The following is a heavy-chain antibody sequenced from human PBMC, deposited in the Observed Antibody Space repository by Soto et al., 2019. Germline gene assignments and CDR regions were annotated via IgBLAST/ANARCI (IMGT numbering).Heavy chain of an antibody. J-gene: IGHJ4*02. CDR3: VGGQYYFDY. CDR2: ISYDGSNR. CDR1: GFPFTTYG. Sequence: QVQLVESGGGVVQPGRSLRLSCAASGFPFTTYGMHWVREGPGKGLEWVAVISYDGSNRYYADSVKGRFTISRDNSKNTLYLQMNDLRPEDTALYYCVGGQYYFDYRGPGTLVTVSS. V-gene: IGHV3-30*03. D-gene: IGHD3-10*01.